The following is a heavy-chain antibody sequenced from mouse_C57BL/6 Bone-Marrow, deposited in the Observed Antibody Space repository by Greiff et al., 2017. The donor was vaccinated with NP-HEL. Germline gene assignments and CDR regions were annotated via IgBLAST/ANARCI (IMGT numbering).Heavy chain of an antibody. CDR1: GFTFTDYY. Sequence: EVNVVESGGGLVQPGGSLSLSCAASGFTFTDYYMSWVRQPPGKALEWLGFIRNKANGYTTEYSASVKGRFTISRDNSQSILYLQMNALRAEDSATYYCASSYYSNYVGFDYWGQGTTLTVSS. CDR3: ASSYYSNYVGFDY. CDR2: IRNKANGYTT. D-gene: IGHD2-5*01. V-gene: IGHV7-3*01. J-gene: IGHJ2*01.